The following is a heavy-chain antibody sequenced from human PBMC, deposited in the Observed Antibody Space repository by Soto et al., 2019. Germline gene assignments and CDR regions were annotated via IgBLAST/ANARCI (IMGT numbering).Heavy chain of an antibody. CDR2: LYDVFGS. CDR3: ASWHEREHAYDV. J-gene: IGHJ3*01. D-gene: IGHD1-1*01. Sequence: DVQLVESGVGLLPPGEALRLSCADFGLTVSGTKYVAWVRQAPGHGLEWVSALYDVFGSFYADSVKGRFTSSSDRSKITVYLQMKDLRPDVTAVYYCASWHEREHAYDVWGQGTTFIVSS. CDR1: GLTVSGTKY. V-gene: IGHV3-53*01.